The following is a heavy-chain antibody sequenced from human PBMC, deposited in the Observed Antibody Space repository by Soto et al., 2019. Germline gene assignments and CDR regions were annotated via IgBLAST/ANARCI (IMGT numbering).Heavy chain of an antibody. V-gene: IGHV4-61*08. CDR3: ARDYSSYLGAYGMDV. CDR1: SGSISSADYY. D-gene: IGHD6-6*01. Sequence: PSETLSLTCTVSSGSISSADYYWSWIRQPPGKGLEWIGYIYYSGSTNYNPSLKSRVTISVDTSKNQFSLKLSSVTAADTAVYYCARDYSSYLGAYGMDVWGQGTTVTVSS. CDR2: IYYSGST. J-gene: IGHJ6*02.